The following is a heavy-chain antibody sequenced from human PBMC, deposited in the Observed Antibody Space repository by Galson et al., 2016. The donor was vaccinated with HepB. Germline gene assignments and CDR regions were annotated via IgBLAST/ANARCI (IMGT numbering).Heavy chain of an antibody. CDR3: ARGKMTTGPPIDNWLDP. CDR2: IDWDDDK. Sequence: PALVKPTQTLTLTCTFSGFSLSTTGMCVSWIRQSPGKALEWLALIDWDDDKYFNTSLRTRLTISKDTSNNQVVLTMTNMDPADTATYFCARGKMTTGPPIDNWLDPWGQGTLVTVSS. J-gene: IGHJ5*02. V-gene: IGHV2-70*01. CDR1: GFSLSTTGMC. D-gene: IGHD4-17*01.